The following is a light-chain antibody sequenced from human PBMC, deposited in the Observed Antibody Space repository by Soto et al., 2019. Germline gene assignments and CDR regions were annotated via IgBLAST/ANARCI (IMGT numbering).Light chain of an antibody. Sequence: EVVLTQSPGTLSLSRGERATLSCRASERIYSAYLGWYQQKPGQAPRLLIYGTSSRATGIPDRFSGSGSGTDFTLTINRLEPEDFAVYYCQQYGNSPYTFGQGTRLEIK. J-gene: IGKJ5*01. CDR1: ERIYSAY. V-gene: IGKV3-20*01. CDR2: GTS. CDR3: QQYGNSPYT.